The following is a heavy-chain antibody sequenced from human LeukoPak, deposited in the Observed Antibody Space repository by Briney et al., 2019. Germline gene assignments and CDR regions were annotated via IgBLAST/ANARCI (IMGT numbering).Heavy chain of an antibody. D-gene: IGHD6-13*01. J-gene: IGHJ6*02. CDR3: AKDNLSSSWYLPYYYYYGMDV. CDR2: ISWDGGST. V-gene: IGHV3-43*01. Sequence: GGSLRLSCAASGFTFDDYTMHWVRQAPGKGLEWVSLISWDGGSTYYADSVKGRFTISRDNSKNSLYLQMNSLRTEDTALYYCAKDNLSSSWYLPYYYYYGMDVWGQGTTVTVSS. CDR1: GFTFDDYT.